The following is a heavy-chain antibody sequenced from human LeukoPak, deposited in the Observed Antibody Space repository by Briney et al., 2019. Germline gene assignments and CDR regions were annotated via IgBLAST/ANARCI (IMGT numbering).Heavy chain of an antibody. CDR3: AKDIAAAGTGWYFDL. J-gene: IGHJ2*01. Sequence: GGSLRLSCAASGFTFNTYWMSWVRQAPGKGLEWVANIKQDGSEKYYVDSVRGRFTISRDTAKNSLYLQMNSLRAEDTALYYCAKDIAAAGTGWYFDLWGRGTLVTVSS. D-gene: IGHD6-13*01. V-gene: IGHV3-7*03. CDR2: IKQDGSEK. CDR1: GFTFNTYW.